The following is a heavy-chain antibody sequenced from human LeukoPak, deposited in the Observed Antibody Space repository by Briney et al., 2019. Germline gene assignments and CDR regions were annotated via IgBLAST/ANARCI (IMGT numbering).Heavy chain of an antibody. CDR1: GFTFSSYG. V-gene: IGHV3-21*01. CDR2: ISSSSSYI. J-gene: IGHJ6*04. CDR3: AELGITMIGGV. Sequence: PGGSLRLSCAASGFTFSSYGMHWVRQAPGKGLEWVSFISSSSSYIYYADSVKGRFTISRDNAKKSLYLQMNSLRAEDTAVYYCAELGITMIGGVWGKGTTVTISS. D-gene: IGHD3-10*02.